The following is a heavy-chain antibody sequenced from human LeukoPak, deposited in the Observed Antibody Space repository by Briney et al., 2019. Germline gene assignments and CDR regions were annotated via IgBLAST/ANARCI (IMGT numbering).Heavy chain of an antibody. CDR2: IRYDGSNK. J-gene: IGHJ4*02. CDR1: GFTFSSYG. D-gene: IGHD1-26*01. CDR3: AKDLGYGIVGATLDY. Sequence: AGGSLRLSCAASGFTFSSYGMHWVRQAPGKGLEWVAFIRYDGSNKYYADSVKGRFTISRDNSKNTLYLQMNSLRAEDTAVYYCAKDLGYGIVGATLDYWGQGTLVTVSS. V-gene: IGHV3-30*02.